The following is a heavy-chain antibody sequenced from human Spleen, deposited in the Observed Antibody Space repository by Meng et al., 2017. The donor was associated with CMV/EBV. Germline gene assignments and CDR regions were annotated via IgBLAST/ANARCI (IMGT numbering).Heavy chain of an antibody. CDR3: ARDMGEQQLVPWN. V-gene: IGHV1-18*01. J-gene: IGHJ4*02. CDR2: VGGCDGDT. D-gene: IGHD6-13*01. Sequence: ASVKVSCKASGYTFSRYGISWVRQAPGQGLEWLGWVGGCDGDTNYAPELQGRVTMTTDTSTNTVYMELRSLRSDDTAVYYCARDMGEQQLVPWNWGQGALVTVSS. CDR1: GYTFSRYG.